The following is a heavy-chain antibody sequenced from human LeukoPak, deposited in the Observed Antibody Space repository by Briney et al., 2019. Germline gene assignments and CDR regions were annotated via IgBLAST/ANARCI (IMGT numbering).Heavy chain of an antibody. J-gene: IGHJ4*02. CDR1: GGSFSSSDYY. CDR3: ARDEGFEGSYRYFDY. Sequence: SETLSLTCTVSGGSFSSSDYYWGWIRQPPGKGLEWIGEINHSGSTNYNPSLKSRVTISVDTSKNQFSLKLSSVTAADTAVYYCARDEGFEGSYRYFDYWGQGTLVTVSS. CDR2: INHSGST. V-gene: IGHV4-39*07. D-gene: IGHD3-16*02.